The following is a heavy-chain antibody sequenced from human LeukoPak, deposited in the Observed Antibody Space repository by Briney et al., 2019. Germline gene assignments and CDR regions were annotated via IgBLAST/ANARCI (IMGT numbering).Heavy chain of an antibody. V-gene: IGHV3-66*01. CDR3: ARDWSGWWFDP. CDR1: GFTVSTNY. J-gene: IGHJ5*02. Sequence: SGGSLRLSCAASGFTVSTNYMGWVRQAPGQGLEWVSVIYGAGNTYYVDSVKDRFTISTDNSKNTVYLQMNSLRAGDTAVYYCARDWSGWWFDPWGQGTLVTVSS. CDR2: IYGAGNT. D-gene: IGHD2-15*01.